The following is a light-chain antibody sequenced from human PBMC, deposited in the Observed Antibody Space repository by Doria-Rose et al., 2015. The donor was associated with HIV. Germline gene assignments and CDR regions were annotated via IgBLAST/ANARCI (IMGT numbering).Light chain of an antibody. J-gene: IGLJ2*01. V-gene: IGLV8-61*01. Sequence: QSVLTQPPSSSVSLGGTVTLTCCLTSCTFTVASYPSLPHPTPGPARRTLLYISYSLSSGVSDRFSGSILGNKAALTISGAQADDESDYYCVLYMGSGIWMLGGGTKLTVL. CDR1: SCTFTVASY. CDR3: VLYMGSGIWM. CDR2: ISY.